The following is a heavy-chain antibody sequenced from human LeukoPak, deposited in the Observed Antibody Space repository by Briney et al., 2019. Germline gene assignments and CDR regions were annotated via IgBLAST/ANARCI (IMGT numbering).Heavy chain of an antibody. CDR2: ISSDGDTT. CDR3: ARDRGPRTGFMVREAYDY. J-gene: IGHJ4*02. V-gene: IGHV3-74*01. D-gene: IGHD3-10*01. Sequence: SGGSLRLSCVASGFTFSDYWIHWVRQAPGKGLVWVSRISSDGDTTNYADSVKGRFTISRDNAKNTLYLQMNSLRVEDTAVYYCARDRGPRTGFMVREAYDYWGQGTLVTVSS. CDR1: GFTFSDYW.